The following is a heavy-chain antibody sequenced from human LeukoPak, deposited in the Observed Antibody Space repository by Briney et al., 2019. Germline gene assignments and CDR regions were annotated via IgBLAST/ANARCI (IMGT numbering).Heavy chain of an antibody. CDR2: IYCSGST. Sequence: SETLSLTCTISGGSISSYYWSWIRQPPGKGLDWIGYIYCSGSTNYNPSLKSRVTMSVDTSKNQFSLKLSSVTAADTAVYYCARGTVVFGMDVWGQGTTVTVSS. V-gene: IGHV4-59*01. D-gene: IGHD2-15*01. CDR3: ARGTVVFGMDV. CDR1: GGSISSYY. J-gene: IGHJ6*02.